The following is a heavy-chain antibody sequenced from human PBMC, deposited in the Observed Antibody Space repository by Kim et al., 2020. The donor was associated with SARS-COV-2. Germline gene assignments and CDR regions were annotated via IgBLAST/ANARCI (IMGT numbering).Heavy chain of an antibody. Sequence: SETLSLTCSVSGDSINSYLWGWIRQPPGKGLEWIGYIYHNGTTTYNPSLKSRITMSIDTSKKQFSLKLTSVTAAETAVYYCARTVAATHRGRYLYYYGLDVWGQGTAVTVSS. CDR2: IYHNGTT. V-gene: IGHV4-59*13. D-gene: IGHD1-26*01. CDR3: ARTVAATHRGRYLYYYGLDV. CDR1: GDSINSYL. J-gene: IGHJ6*02.